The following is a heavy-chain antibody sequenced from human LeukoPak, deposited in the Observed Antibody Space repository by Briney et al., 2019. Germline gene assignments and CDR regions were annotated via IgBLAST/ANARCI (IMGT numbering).Heavy chain of an antibody. V-gene: IGHV4-4*07. Sequence: SETLSLTCTVSGGSISSYYWSWIRQPAGKGLEWIGRIYTSGSTNYNPSLKSRVTMSVDTSKNQFSLRLSSVTAADTAVYYCAREGRWMVRGVQPHGIWGQGTMVTVSS. CDR2: IYTSGST. CDR1: GGSISSYY. D-gene: IGHD3-10*01. CDR3: AREGRWMVRGVQPHGI. J-gene: IGHJ3*02.